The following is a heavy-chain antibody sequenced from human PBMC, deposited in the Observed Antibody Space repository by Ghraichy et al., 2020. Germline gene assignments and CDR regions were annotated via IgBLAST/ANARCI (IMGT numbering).Heavy chain of an antibody. CDR1: GFTFSSYA. CDR2: ISASGGST. J-gene: IGHJ4*02. D-gene: IGHD1-7*01. Sequence: GGSLRLSCAASGFTFSSYAMGWVRQAPGKGLEWVSAISASGGSTYYAASVKGRFTISRDNSKNTLSLQMNSLRAEDTAVNYCAKDGNYPMSYFDYWAQGSLVTVSS. V-gene: IGHV3-23*01. CDR3: AKDGNYPMSYFDY.